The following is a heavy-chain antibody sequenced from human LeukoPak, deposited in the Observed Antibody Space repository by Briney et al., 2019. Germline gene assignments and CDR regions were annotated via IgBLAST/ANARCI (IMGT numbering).Heavy chain of an antibody. CDR1: GGSISSGDYY. D-gene: IGHD5-24*01. J-gene: IGHJ4*02. CDR2: IYYSGST. CDR3: ARTPPRDGYNSDPYYFDY. V-gene: IGHV4-30-4*01. Sequence: SETLSLTCTVSGGSISSGDYYWSWIRQPPRKGLEWIGYIYYSGSTYYNPSLKSRVTISVDTSKNQFSLKLSSVTAADTAVYYCARTPPRDGYNSDPYYFDYWGQGTLVTVSS.